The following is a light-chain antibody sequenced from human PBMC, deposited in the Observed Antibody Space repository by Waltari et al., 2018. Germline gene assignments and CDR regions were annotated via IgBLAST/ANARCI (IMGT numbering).Light chain of an antibody. Sequence: VLTQSPGTLSLSPGVRATLSCRASQRLTKNYLAWYQQKPGQAPRLLIYGASSRAAGIPDRFSGSGSGTDFALTISRLEPEDSAVYYCQQYGSSILYTVGQGTKLEIQ. CDR2: GAS. CDR1: QRLTKNY. J-gene: IGKJ2*01. V-gene: IGKV3-20*01. CDR3: QQYGSSILYT.